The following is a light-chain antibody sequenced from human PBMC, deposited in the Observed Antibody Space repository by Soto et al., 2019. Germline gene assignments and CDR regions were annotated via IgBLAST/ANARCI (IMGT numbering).Light chain of an antibody. CDR2: GAS. Sequence: AIRMTQSPSSFSASTGDRVTITCRASQDLSNYLAWYQQKPGKAPNLLIYGASTLQSGVPSNFSGSGSGTDFTLTISCLQSEDYATYYCRQYYSYPLTFGRGTKVDIK. V-gene: IGKV1-8*01. CDR1: QDLSNY. CDR3: RQYYSYPLT. J-gene: IGKJ3*01.